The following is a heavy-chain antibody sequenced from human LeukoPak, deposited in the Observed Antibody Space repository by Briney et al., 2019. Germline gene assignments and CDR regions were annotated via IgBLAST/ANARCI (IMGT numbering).Heavy chain of an antibody. J-gene: IGHJ6*02. CDR1: GGSFSGYY. D-gene: IGHD5-18*01. Sequence: TSETLSLTCAVYGGSFSGYYWSWIRQPPGQGLEWIGEINHSGSTNYNPSLKSRVTISVDTSKNQFSLKLSSVTAADTAVYYCASTGKWIQLWPYYYYGMDVWGQGTTVTVSS. CDR2: INHSGST. V-gene: IGHV4-34*01. CDR3: ASTGKWIQLWPYYYYGMDV.